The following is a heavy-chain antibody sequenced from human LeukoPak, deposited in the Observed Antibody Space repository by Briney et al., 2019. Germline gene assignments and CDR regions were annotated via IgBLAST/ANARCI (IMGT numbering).Heavy chain of an antibody. CDR2: IYTSGST. CDR3: ARFRYSYGYYSDY. D-gene: IGHD5-18*01. Sequence: PSETLSLTCTVSGGSISSGSYYWSWIRQPAGKGLEWIGRIYTSGSTNYNPSLKSRVTISVDTSKNQFSLKLSSVTAADTAVYYCARFRYSYGYYSDYWGQGTLVTVSS. V-gene: IGHV4-61*02. CDR1: GGSISSGSYY. J-gene: IGHJ4*02.